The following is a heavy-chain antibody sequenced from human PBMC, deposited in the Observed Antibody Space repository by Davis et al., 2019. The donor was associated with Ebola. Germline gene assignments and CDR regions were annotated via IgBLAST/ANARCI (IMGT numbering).Heavy chain of an antibody. CDR1: GFTFSSYA. V-gene: IGHV3-23*01. Sequence: GESLKISCAASGFTFSSYAMSWVRQAPGKGLEWVSAISGSGGSTYYADSVKGRFTISRDNSKNTLYLQMNSLRAEDTAVYYCAKDKGSYRAFDIWGQGTMVTVSS. D-gene: IGHD1-26*01. CDR3: AKDKGSYRAFDI. J-gene: IGHJ3*02. CDR2: ISGSGGST.